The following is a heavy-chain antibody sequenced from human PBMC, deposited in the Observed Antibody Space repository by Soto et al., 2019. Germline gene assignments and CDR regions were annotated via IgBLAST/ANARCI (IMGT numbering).Heavy chain of an antibody. D-gene: IGHD3-3*01. J-gene: IGHJ4*02. CDR2: ISYDGSNK. V-gene: IGHV3-30-3*01. Sequence: QVQLVESGGGVVQPGRSLRLSCAASGFTFSSYAMHWVRQAPGKGLEWVAVISYDGSNKYYADSVKGRFTISRDNSKNPLYLQMNSLRAEDTAVYYCAREGNTIFGVVLSFGSPGYDYWGQGTLVTVSS. CDR3: AREGNTIFGVVLSFGSPGYDY. CDR1: GFTFSSYA.